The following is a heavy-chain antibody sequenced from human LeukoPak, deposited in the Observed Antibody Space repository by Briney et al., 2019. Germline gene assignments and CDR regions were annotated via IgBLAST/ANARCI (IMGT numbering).Heavy chain of an antibody. CDR2: ISSSGSTI. D-gene: IGHD5-18*01. J-gene: IGHJ6*03. CDR3: ARARVDTAMDTYYYYYMDV. V-gene: IGHV3-11*04. CDR1: GFTFSDYY. Sequence: GGSLRLSCAASGFTFSDYYMSWIRQAPGEGLEWVSYISSSGSTIYYADSVKGRFTISRDNAKNSLYLQMNSLRAEDTAVYYCARARVDTAMDTYYYYYMDVWGKGTTVTVSS.